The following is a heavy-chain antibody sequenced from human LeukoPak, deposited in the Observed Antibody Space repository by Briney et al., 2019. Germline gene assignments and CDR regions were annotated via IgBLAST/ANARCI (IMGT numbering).Heavy chain of an antibody. CDR3: GRHEAAMVPFDY. J-gene: IGHJ4*02. Sequence: SETLSLTCTVSGGSISSYYWSWIRQPPGKGLEWIGYIYYSGSTNYNPSLKSRVTISVDTSKNQFSLKLSSVTAADTAVYYCGRHEAAMVPFDYWGQGTLVTVSS. CDR1: GGSISSYY. V-gene: IGHV4-59*08. D-gene: IGHD5-18*01. CDR2: IYYSGST.